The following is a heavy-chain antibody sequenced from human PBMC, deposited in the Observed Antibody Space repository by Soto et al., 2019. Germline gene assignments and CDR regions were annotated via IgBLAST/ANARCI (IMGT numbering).Heavy chain of an antibody. J-gene: IGHJ2*01. D-gene: IGHD3-10*01. CDR2: IIPIFGTA. V-gene: IGHV1-69*06. Sequence: VKVSCKFSGGTFSSYAISWVRQAPGQGLEWMGGIIPIFGTANYAQKFQGRVTITADKSTSTAYMELSSLRSEDTAVYYCARARITGGGRYWYFDLRGRGTLVPVSS. CDR1: GGTFSSYA. CDR3: ARARITGGGRYWYFDL.